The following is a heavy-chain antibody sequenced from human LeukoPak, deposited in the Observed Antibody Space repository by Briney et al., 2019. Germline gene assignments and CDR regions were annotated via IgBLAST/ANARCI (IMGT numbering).Heavy chain of an antibody. D-gene: IGHD3-10*01. CDR1: GFTFNNAW. CDR3: TTRLLRYYGSGTYPVAFDI. CDR2: IRSKTDYGTT. Sequence: GGSLRLSCAASGFTFNNAWMNWVRLAPGKGLEWVGRIRSKTDYGTTDYAAPVKGRFTVSRDDSIHTLYLQMHSLKTEDTAVYYCTTRLLRYYGSGTYPVAFDIWGQGTMVTVSS. J-gene: IGHJ3*02. V-gene: IGHV3-15*07.